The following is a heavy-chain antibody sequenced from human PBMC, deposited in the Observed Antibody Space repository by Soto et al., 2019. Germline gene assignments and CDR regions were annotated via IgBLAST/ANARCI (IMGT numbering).Heavy chain of an antibody. J-gene: IGHJ4*02. CDR3: ARQGSYSAYNFAHGIQLWSFDF. V-gene: IGHV4-4*07. Sequence: SETLSLTCTVSGGSINTFYWSWVRQPAGKXLEWIGRIFSSGSTSFNPSLESRVAMSVDTSKNHFSLNLSSVTAADMAVYYCARQGSYSAYNFAHGIQLWSFDFWGQGALVTVSS. CDR1: GGSINTFY. D-gene: IGHD5-12*01. CDR2: IFSSGST.